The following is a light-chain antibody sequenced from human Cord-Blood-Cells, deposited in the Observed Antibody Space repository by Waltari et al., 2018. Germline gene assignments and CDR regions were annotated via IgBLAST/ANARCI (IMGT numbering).Light chain of an antibody. CDR1: QSISSY. V-gene: IGKV1-39*01. Sequence: DIQMTQSPSSLSASVGDRVTITCRASQSISSYLNWYQQKPGKAPKLLIYAASSLQSGVPSRFSGSGSGTDFTLTISSLQPADFATYYCQQSYSTPLKFGGGTKVEIK. J-gene: IGKJ4*02. CDR3: QQSYSTPLK. CDR2: AAS.